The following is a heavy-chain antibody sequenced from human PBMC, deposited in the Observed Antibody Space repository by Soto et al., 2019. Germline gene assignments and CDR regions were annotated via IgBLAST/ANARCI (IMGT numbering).Heavy chain of an antibody. CDR2: IYYSGST. Sequence: SETLSLTCTVSGGSISSYYWSWIWQPPGKGLEWIGYIYYSGSTNYNPSLKSQLTISVDTSKNQFSLKLSSVTAADTAVYYCARTYPDCSGGSCYSNWFDPWGQGTLVTVSS. CDR3: ARTYPDCSGGSCYSNWFDP. V-gene: IGHV4-59*01. CDR1: GGSISSYY. J-gene: IGHJ5*02. D-gene: IGHD2-15*01.